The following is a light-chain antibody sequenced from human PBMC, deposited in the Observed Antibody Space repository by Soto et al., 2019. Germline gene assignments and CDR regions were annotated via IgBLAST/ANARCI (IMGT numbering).Light chain of an antibody. CDR2: AAS. V-gene: IGKV1-5*01. Sequence: DIQMTQSPSSLSASVGDRVTITFRASQSISSYLNWYQQKPGKAPKLLIYAASSLQSGVPSRFSGRGSGTEFTLTISSLQPDDCATYYCQQYNSYSWTFGQGTKVDIK. J-gene: IGKJ1*01. CDR1: QSISSY. CDR3: QQYNSYSWT.